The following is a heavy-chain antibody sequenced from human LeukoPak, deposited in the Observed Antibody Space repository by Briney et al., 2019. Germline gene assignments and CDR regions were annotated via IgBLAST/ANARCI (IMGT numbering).Heavy chain of an antibody. CDR3: ARGAFN. J-gene: IGHJ4*02. CDR1: GFTVSSNY. CDR2: IYDGGST. Sequence: GGSLRLSCAASGFTVSSNYMNWVRQAPGKGLEWVSVIYDGGSTYYSDAVRGRFTASRDPSKNTLYLQMNSLRAEDAAVYYCARGAFNWGRGTLVTVSS. V-gene: IGHV3-53*01.